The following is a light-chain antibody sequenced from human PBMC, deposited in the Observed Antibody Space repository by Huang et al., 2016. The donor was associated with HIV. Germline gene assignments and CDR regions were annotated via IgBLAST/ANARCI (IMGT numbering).Light chain of an antibody. V-gene: IGKV6-21*02. CDR3: HQSRSFPYT. CDR1: QSIGNS. Sequence: DIVLPQSPDFQSLTPKEKVTITCWASQSIGNSLHGYQQKPGQSPRLLIKYAAQSSSGVPSRFSGSGFWTDFTLTINSLESEDASTYYCHQSRSFPYTFGQGTRLEIK. J-gene: IGKJ2*01. CDR2: YAA.